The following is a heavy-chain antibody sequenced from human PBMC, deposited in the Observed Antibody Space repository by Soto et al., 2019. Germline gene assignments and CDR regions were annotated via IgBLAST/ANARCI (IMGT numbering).Heavy chain of an antibody. V-gene: IGHV1-69*13. CDR1: GGTFSSYA. Sequence: SVKVSCKASGGTFSSYAISWVRQAPGQGLEWMGGIIPIFGTANYAQKFQGRVTITADESTSTAYMELSSLRSEDTAVYYCARTYYDSSGYPPNWFDPWGQGTLVTVSS. D-gene: IGHD3-22*01. CDR3: ARTYYDSSGYPPNWFDP. CDR2: IIPIFGTA. J-gene: IGHJ5*02.